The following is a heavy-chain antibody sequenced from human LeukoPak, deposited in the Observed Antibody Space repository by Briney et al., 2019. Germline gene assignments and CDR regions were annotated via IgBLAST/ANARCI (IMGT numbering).Heavy chain of an antibody. J-gene: IGHJ4*02. CDR3: ARGPSSMVRGVPFDY. D-gene: IGHD3-10*01. CDR1: GGSISRYY. V-gene: IGHV4-59*01. CDR2: IHYSGST. Sequence: SETLSLTCTVSGGSISRYYWSWIRQPPGKGLEWIGYIHYSGSTNYNPSLKSRVTISVDTSKNQFSLKLSSVTAADTAVYYCARGPSSMVRGVPFDYWGQGTLVTVSS.